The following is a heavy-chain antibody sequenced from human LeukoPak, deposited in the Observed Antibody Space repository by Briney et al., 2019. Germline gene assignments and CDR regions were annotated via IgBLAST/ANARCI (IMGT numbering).Heavy chain of an antibody. Sequence: PGRSLRLSCAASGFTFSSYGMHWVRQAPGKGLEWVAVIWYDGSNKYYADSVKGRFTISRDNSKNTLYLQMNSLRAEDTAVYYCAREGLLRELLEIYGMDVWGQGTTVTVSS. CDR1: GFTFSSYG. CDR2: IWYDGSNK. D-gene: IGHD1-26*01. J-gene: IGHJ6*02. CDR3: AREGLLRELLEIYGMDV. V-gene: IGHV3-33*01.